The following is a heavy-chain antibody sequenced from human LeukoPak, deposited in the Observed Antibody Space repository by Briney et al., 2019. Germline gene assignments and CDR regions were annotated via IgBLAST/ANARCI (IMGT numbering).Heavy chain of an antibody. CDR1: GYTFTSYA. Sequence: ASVKVSCKASGYTFTSYAMNWVRQAPGQGLEWMGWINTNTGNPTYAQGFTGRFVFSLDTSVSTAYLQISSLKAEDTAVYYCARAGEYCSSTSCWLTDYYGMDVWGQGTTVTVSS. CDR3: ARAGEYCSSTSCWLTDYYGMDV. D-gene: IGHD2-2*01. CDR2: INTNTGNP. V-gene: IGHV7-4-1*02. J-gene: IGHJ6*02.